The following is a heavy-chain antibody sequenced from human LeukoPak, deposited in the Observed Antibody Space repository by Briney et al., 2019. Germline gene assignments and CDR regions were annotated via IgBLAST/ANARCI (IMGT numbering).Heavy chain of an antibody. D-gene: IGHD3-22*01. Sequence: PSETLSLTCTVSGGSISSYYWSWIRQPAGKGLEWIGRIYTSGSTNYNPSLKSRVTISVDTSKNQFSLKLSSVTAADTAVYYCARHDSSGPYNAFDIWGQGTMVTVSS. CDR2: IYTSGST. CDR1: GGSISSYY. V-gene: IGHV4-4*07. J-gene: IGHJ3*02. CDR3: ARHDSSGPYNAFDI.